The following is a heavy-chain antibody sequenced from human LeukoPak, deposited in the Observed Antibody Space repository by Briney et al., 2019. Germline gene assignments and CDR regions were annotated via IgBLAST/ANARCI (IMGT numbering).Heavy chain of an antibody. CDR3: AQDDYSSGWSESGKFPYYQYNGMDV. D-gene: IGHD6-19*01. J-gene: IGHJ6*02. V-gene: IGHV4-59*02. Sequence: SETLSLTCSVSGGSVTSDYWSWVRQSPGKGLEWIGYIYYRGSTNYNPSLKSRATISVGTSKNQISLKLRSVTAADTAVYYCAQDDYSSGWSESGKFPYYQYNGMDVWGQGTTVIVSS. CDR1: GGSVTSDY. CDR2: IYYRGST.